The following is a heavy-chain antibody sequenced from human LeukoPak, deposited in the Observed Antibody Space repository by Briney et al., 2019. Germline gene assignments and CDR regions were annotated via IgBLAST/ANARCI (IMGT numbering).Heavy chain of an antibody. Sequence: AAVKVSFKASGYTFTSYRISGVRQARGQGLEWMGWISAYNGNTNYAQKLQGRVTMTTDTSTSTAYMELRSLRSDDTAVYYCARDQLIWFGELSSWFDPWGQGTLVTVSS. J-gene: IGHJ5*02. D-gene: IGHD3-10*01. CDR3: ARDQLIWFGELSSWFDP. V-gene: IGHV1-18*01. CDR1: GYTFTSYR. CDR2: ISAYNGNT.